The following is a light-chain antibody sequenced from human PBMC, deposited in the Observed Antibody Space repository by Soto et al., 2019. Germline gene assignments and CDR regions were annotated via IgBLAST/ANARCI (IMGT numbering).Light chain of an antibody. CDR3: QQYDNLQT. V-gene: IGKV1-33*01. Sequence: DIQMTQSPSSLSASVGDRVTITCQASQDISNYLNWYQQKPGKAPKLLIYDASNLETGFPSRFSGSGSGTDFTFTISSLQPEDIARDYCQQYDNLQTFGQGTKLEIK. CDR2: DAS. CDR1: QDISNY. J-gene: IGKJ2*01.